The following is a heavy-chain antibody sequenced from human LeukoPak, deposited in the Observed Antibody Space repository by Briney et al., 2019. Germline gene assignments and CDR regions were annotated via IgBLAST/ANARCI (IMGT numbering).Heavy chain of an antibody. V-gene: IGHV3-7*04. CDR1: RFTFSSYW. J-gene: IGHJ4*02. Sequence: GGSLRLSCAASRFTFSSYWMSWVRQAPGKGLEWVANIKQDGSEKYYVDSVRGRFTISRDNAKNSLYLQMNSLRAEDTAVYYCAWGFDYWGQGTLVTVSS. CDR2: IKQDGSEK. CDR3: AWGFDY.